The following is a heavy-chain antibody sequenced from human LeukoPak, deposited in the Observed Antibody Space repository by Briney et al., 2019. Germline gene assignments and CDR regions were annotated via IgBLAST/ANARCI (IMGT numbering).Heavy chain of an antibody. CDR3: AKGIDSSGYYPFDH. CDR1: GFTFSNYP. CDR2: ISESGDVT. D-gene: IGHD3-22*01. V-gene: IGHV3-23*01. Sequence: GGSLRLSCEASGFTFSNYPMSWVRQAPGRGLEWVSVISESGDVTHYADAMKGRFTISRDNAKNTLNLQMNSLRAEDTAVYYCAKGIDSSGYYPFDHWGQGTLVTVSS. J-gene: IGHJ4*02.